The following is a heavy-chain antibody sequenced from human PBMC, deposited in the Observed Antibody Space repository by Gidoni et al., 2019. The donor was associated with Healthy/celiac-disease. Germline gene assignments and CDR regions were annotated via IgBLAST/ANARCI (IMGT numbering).Heavy chain of an antibody. CDR2: ISSSSSTI. V-gene: IGHV3-48*01. CDR3: VGSSGYYLDY. D-gene: IGHD3-22*01. J-gene: IGHJ4*02. CDR1: GFTFRCFS. Sequence: EVQLVESGGGLVQPGGSLRLSGSPSGFTFRCFSLNWVRQAPGKGLEWVSDISSSSSTIYYADSVKGRFTISRDNAKNSLYLQMNSLRAEDTAVYYCVGSSGYYLDYWGQGTLVTVSS.